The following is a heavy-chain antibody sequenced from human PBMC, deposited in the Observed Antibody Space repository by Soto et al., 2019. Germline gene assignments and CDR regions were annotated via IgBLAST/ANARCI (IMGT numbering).Heavy chain of an antibody. CDR2: ISSSGSII. V-gene: IGHV3-48*03. CDR3: VRRADY. Sequence: VGSLRLSCAASGFTFSNYEMNWVRQAPGKGLEWVSYISSSGSIIYYADSVKGRFTISRDNAKNSLYLQMNSLRAEDTAVYYCVRRADYWGQGTLVTVSS. J-gene: IGHJ4*02. CDR1: GFTFSNYE.